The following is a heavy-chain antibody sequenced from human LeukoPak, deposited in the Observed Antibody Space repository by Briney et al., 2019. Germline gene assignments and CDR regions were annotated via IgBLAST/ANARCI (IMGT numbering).Heavy chain of an antibody. D-gene: IGHD1-26*01. Sequence: GGSLRLSCAASGFTFSNYAMTWVRQVPGKGLEWVSAISGSGGSTYYADSVKGRFTVSRDNSKNTLYLQLNSLRAEDTAVYYCARDRGGSDYWGQGTLVTVSS. V-gene: IGHV3-23*01. CDR3: ARDRGGSDY. CDR2: ISGSGGST. J-gene: IGHJ4*02. CDR1: GFTFSNYA.